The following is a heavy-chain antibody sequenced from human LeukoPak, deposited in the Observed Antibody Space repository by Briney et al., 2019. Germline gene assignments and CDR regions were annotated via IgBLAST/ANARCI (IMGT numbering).Heavy chain of an antibody. CDR1: GYTFRRYF. J-gene: IGHJ4*02. D-gene: IGHD1-1*01. V-gene: IGHV7-4-1*02. CDR2: IDTDTGNP. CDR3: ARGTPTPGVDY. Sequence: ASVKVSCKASGYTFRRYFMNWVRQAPGQGLEWMGNIDTDTGNPKYAPGFTGHFVFSLDTSVSTAYLQINSLRAEDTAVYYCARGTPTPGVDYWGLGTQVTVSS.